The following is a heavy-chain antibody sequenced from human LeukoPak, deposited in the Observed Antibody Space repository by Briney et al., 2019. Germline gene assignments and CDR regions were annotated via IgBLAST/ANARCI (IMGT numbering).Heavy chain of an antibody. Sequence: GGALRVSCAASGFTFNEYAMNWGRQAPGKGREWGSIVTSDVLATNYAGSVKGRFTISRDNSKNTLYLQMNSLRAEDTAVYYCAHSVAVHSWYYFDYWGQGTLVTVSS. J-gene: IGHJ4*02. CDR3: AHSVAVHSWYYFDY. D-gene: IGHD6-13*01. CDR1: GFTFNEYA. CDR2: VTSDVLAT. V-gene: IGHV3-23*01.